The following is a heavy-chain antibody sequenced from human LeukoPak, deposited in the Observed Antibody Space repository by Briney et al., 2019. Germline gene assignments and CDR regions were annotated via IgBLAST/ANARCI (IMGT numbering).Heavy chain of an antibody. D-gene: IGHD2-21*02. CDR3: AKDGRDNYYYMDV. Sequence: GGSLRLSCAASGFTFSSYVMHWVRQAPGKGLEWVAIISYDGSNEYYADSVKGRFTISRDNSKNTLYLQMNSLRAEDTAVYYCAKDGRDNYYYMDVWGKGTTVTISS. J-gene: IGHJ6*03. CDR1: GFTFSSYV. CDR2: ISYDGSNE. V-gene: IGHV3-30*04.